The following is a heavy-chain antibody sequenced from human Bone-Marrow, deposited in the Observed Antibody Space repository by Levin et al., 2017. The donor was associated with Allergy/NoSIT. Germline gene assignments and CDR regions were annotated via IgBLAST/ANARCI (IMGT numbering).Heavy chain of an antibody. CDR3: ARTVYDFWSGYWYYFDY. V-gene: IGHV4-30-2*01. CDR1: GGSISSGGYS. J-gene: IGHJ4*02. Sequence: SETLSLTCAVSGGSISSGGYSWSWIRQPPGKGLEWIGYIYHSGSTYYNPSLKSRVTISVDRSKNQFSLKLSSVTAADTAVYYCARTVYDFWSGYWYYFDYWGQGTLVTVSS. D-gene: IGHD3-3*01. CDR2: IYHSGST.